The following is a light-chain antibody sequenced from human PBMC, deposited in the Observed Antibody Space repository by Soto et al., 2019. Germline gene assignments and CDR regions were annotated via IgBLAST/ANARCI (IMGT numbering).Light chain of an antibody. V-gene: IGKV3-20*01. CDR2: GAS. CDR3: QQYNDRPPLT. Sequence: EILLTQSPGTLSLSPGERATLSCRASQSVSSRYLAWYQQKPGQAPRLLIYGASSRATGIPDRFSGSGSGTDFTLTISRLEPEDFAVYYCQQYNDRPPLTFGGGTKVEI. J-gene: IGKJ4*01. CDR1: QSVSSRY.